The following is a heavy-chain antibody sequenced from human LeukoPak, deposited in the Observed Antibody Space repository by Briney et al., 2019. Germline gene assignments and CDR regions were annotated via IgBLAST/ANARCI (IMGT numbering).Heavy chain of an antibody. CDR3: ASDATYDYGSGSSGPQYFGY. Sequence: GGSLRLSCAASGFTFSSYAMHWVRQAPGKGLEWVAVISYDGGNTYYADSVKGRFTISRDNSKNTLYLQLNSLRAEDTAVYYCASDATYDYGSGSSGPQYFGYWGQGTLVTVSS. D-gene: IGHD3-10*01. J-gene: IGHJ4*02. CDR2: ISYDGGNT. V-gene: IGHV3-30*01. CDR1: GFTFSSYA.